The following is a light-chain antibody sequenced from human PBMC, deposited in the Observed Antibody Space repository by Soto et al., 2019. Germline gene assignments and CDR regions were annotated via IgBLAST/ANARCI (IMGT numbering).Light chain of an antibody. Sequence: DIVLTQSPDSLAVSLGERATISCKFSQNILYRSSNRNFLAWYRQKPGQPPKLLISWASIRESGVPDRFSGSGSGTDFTLTITALQPEDVAVYFCQQYFITPYTFGQGTTLQIK. CDR1: QNILYRSSNRNF. V-gene: IGKV4-1*01. CDR2: WAS. J-gene: IGKJ2*01. CDR3: QQYFITPYT.